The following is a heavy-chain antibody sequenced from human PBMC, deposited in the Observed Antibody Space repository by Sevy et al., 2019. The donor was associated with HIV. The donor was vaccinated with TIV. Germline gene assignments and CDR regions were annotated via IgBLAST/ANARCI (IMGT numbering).Heavy chain of an antibody. CDR1: GGSVSSEY. CDR3: AREFFYDSTDYYWPAYYFDN. D-gene: IGHD3-22*01. J-gene: IGHJ4*02. Sequence: SETLSLTCNASGGSVSSEYWSWIRQPAGKGLEWIGRIYTSETINYNPALKSRVTMSIDTSKNQISLKLTSVTAADTAVYYCAREFFYDSTDYYWPAYYFDNWGQGTLVTVSS. V-gene: IGHV4-4*07. CDR2: IYTSETI.